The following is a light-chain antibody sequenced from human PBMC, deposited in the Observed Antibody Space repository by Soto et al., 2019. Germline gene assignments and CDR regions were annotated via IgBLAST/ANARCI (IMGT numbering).Light chain of an antibody. Sequence: QSALTQPASVSGSPGQSITISCTGTSSDVGSYNFVSWYQQYPGKAPTLVIYDVTNRPSGVSDRFSGSKSGHTASLTISGLQAEDEANYYCNSYTTSSTSVFGGGTKVTVL. J-gene: IGLJ3*02. CDR1: SSDVGSYNF. CDR3: NSYTTSSTSV. CDR2: DVT. V-gene: IGLV2-14*03.